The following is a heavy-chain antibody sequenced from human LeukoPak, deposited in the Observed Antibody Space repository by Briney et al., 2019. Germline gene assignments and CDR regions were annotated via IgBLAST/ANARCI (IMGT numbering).Heavy chain of an antibody. CDR1: GFTFSSYS. J-gene: IGHJ4*02. D-gene: IGHD2-2*01. Sequence: GGSLRLSCAASGFTFSSYSMNWVRQAPGKGLEWVSRINSDGSSISYADSVKGRFTISRDNAKNTLYLQMNSLRAEDTAVYYCARGTIAWAGVDYWGQGTLVTVSS. CDR2: INSDGSSI. CDR3: ARGTIAWAGVDY. V-gene: IGHV3-74*01.